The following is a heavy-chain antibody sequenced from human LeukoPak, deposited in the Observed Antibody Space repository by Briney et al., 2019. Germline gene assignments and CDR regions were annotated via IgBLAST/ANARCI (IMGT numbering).Heavy chain of an antibody. CDR3: ARDPYSGSYGDYYYYYMDV. CDR1: GFTFSSYG. V-gene: IGHV3-23*01. J-gene: IGHJ6*03. D-gene: IGHD1-26*01. Sequence: GGSLRLSCAASGFTFSSYGMSWVRQAPGKGLEWVSAISGSGGSTYYADSVKGRFTISRDNAKNSLYLQMNSLRVEDTAVYYCARDPYSGSYGDYYYYYMDVWGKGTTVTISS. CDR2: ISGSGGST.